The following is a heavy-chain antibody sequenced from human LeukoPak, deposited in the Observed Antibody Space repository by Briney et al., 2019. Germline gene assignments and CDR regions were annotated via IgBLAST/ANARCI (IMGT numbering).Heavy chain of an antibody. J-gene: IGHJ4*02. CDR1: GFTFSSYA. V-gene: IGHV3-23*01. Sequence: GGSLRLSCAASGFTFSSYAMSWVRQAPGKGLEWVSAISGSGGSTYYADSVKGRFTISRDNSKNTLYLQMNSLRAGDTAVYYCAKDLDRIPYNTYYDILTGYHFDYWGQGTLVTVSS. D-gene: IGHD3-9*01. CDR3: AKDLDRIPYNTYYDILTGYHFDY. CDR2: ISGSGGST.